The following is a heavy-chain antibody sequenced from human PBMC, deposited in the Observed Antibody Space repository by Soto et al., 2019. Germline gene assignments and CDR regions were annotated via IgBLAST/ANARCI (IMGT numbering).Heavy chain of an antibody. V-gene: IGHV1-3*01. CDR3: ARGASSGWPFDS. J-gene: IGHJ4*02. CDR1: GYTFTNYA. CDR2: INAGNGHT. Sequence: QVQLVQSGAEVKKPGASVKVSCQASGYTFTNYAMHWVRQAPGQRLECMGWINAGNGHTEYSQDFQGRVTITRDTSASTDYMELHSLSSQDTAVYYCARGASSGWPFDSWGQGSLVSVSS. D-gene: IGHD6-19*01.